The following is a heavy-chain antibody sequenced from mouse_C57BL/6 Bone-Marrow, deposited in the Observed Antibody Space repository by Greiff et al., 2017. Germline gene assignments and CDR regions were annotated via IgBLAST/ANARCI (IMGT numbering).Heavy chain of an antibody. CDR3: ARSYGKRGPFAY. D-gene: IGHD2-1*01. CDR2: INPYNGDT. J-gene: IGHJ3*01. CDR1: GYSFTGYF. Sequence: EVKLQESGPELVKPGDSVKISCKASGYSFTGYFMNWVMQSHGKSLEWIGRINPYNGDTFYNQKFKGKATLTVDKSSSTAHMELRSLTSEDSAVYYCARSYGKRGPFAYWGQGTLVTVSA. V-gene: IGHV1-20*01.